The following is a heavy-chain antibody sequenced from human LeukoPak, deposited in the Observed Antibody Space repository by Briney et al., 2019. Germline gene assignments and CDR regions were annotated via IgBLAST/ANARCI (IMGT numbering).Heavy chain of an antibody. CDR2: IYTSGST. CDR3: ARGGIRYDSSGYYFSGEFDY. V-gene: IGHV4-4*07. Sequence: SETLSLTCTVSGGSISSYYWSWIRQPAGKGLEWIGRIYTSGSTNYNPSLKSRVTISVDTSKNQFSLKLSSVTAADTAVYYCARGGIRYDSSGYYFSGEFDYWGQGTLVTVSS. D-gene: IGHD3-22*01. J-gene: IGHJ4*02. CDR1: GGSISSYY.